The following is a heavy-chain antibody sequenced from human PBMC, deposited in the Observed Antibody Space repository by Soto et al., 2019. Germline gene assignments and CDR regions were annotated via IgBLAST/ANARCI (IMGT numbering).Heavy chain of an antibody. CDR2: FDPEDGET. CDR3: ATNFEQMELWSMWGY. Sequence: QVQLVQSGAEVKKPGASVKVSCKVSGSTITELSMHWVRQAPGKGLEWMGGFDPEDGETIYAQKFQGRVTMTEDTSTDTAYMELSSLRSEDTAVYYCATNFEQMELWSMWGYWGQGTLVTVSS. V-gene: IGHV1-24*01. D-gene: IGHD3-16*01. CDR1: GSTITELS. J-gene: IGHJ4*02.